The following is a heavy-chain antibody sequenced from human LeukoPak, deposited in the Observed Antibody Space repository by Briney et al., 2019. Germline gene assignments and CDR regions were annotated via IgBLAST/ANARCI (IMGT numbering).Heavy chain of an antibody. CDR1: GGSISSGSYY. V-gene: IGHV4-61*02. Sequence: PSETLSLTCTVSGGSISSGSYYWSWIRQPAGKGLEWIGRIYTSGSNNYNPSHKRRVTISVDTSNNQFSLKLSSVTAANTAVYYCAREGPGNEPYDYVWGSYRRGGPFDYWGQGTLVTVSS. CDR3: AREGPGNEPYDYVWGSYRRGGPFDY. CDR2: IYTSGSN. D-gene: IGHD3-16*02. J-gene: IGHJ4*02.